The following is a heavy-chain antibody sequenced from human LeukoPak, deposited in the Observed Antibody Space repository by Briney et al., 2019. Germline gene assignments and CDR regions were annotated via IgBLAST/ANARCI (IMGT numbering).Heavy chain of an antibody. CDR1: GFTFSSYW. CDR3: ARDLLGGGYSYGEDYYYMDV. Sequence: GGSLRLSCAASGFTFSSYWMSWVRQAPGKGLEWVANIKQDGSEKYYVDSVKGRFTISRDNAKNSLYLQMNSLRAEDTAVYYCARDLLGGGYSYGEDYYYMDVWGKGTTVAVSS. CDR2: IKQDGSEK. V-gene: IGHV3-7*01. D-gene: IGHD5-18*01. J-gene: IGHJ6*03.